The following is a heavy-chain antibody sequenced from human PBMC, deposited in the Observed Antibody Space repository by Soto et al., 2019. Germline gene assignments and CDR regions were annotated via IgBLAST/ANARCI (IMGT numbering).Heavy chain of an antibody. CDR1: GYTFTGYY. CDR2: INPYNGGT. J-gene: IGHJ5*02. Sequence: ASVKVSCKASGYTFTGYYMHWVRQAPGQGLEWMGWINPYNGGTNYAQKLQGWVTMTRDTSTSTAYMELRRLRSDDTAVYYCATEGPNHRLSWGQGTLVTVSS. CDR3: ATEGPNHRLS. V-gene: IGHV1-2*04. D-gene: IGHD3-16*02.